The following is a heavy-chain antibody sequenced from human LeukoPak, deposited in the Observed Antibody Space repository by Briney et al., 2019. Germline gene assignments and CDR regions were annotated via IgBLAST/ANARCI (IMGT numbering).Heavy chain of an antibody. CDR3: ARAFFGVGYNFVY. CDR1: GGTFSSYA. J-gene: IGHJ4*02. V-gene: IGHV1-69*13. D-gene: IGHD5-24*01. Sequence: SVKVSCKASGGTFSSYAISWVRQAPGQGLEWMGGIIPIFGTANYAQKFQGRVTITADESTSTAYMELSSLRSEDTAVYYCARAFFGVGYNFVYWGQGTLVTVSS. CDR2: IIPIFGTA.